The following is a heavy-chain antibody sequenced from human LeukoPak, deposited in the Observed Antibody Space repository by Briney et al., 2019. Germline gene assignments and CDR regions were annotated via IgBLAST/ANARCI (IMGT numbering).Heavy chain of an antibody. CDR2: ISSSSSYI. CDR1: GFTFNTYG. V-gene: IGHV3-21*01. CDR3: ARAKNYSSSSHRNGTNRYYYYMDV. J-gene: IGHJ6*03. Sequence: GGTLRLSCAASGFTFNTYGMSWVRQAPGKGLEWVSSISSSSSYIYYADSVKGRFTISRDNAKNSLYLQMNSLRAEDTAVYYCARAKNYSSSSHRNGTNRYYYYMDVWGKGTTVTVSS. D-gene: IGHD6-6*01.